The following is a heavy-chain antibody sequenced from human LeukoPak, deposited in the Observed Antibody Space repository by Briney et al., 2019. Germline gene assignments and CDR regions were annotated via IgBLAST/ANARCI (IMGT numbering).Heavy chain of an antibody. Sequence: GGSLRLSCAVSGFSFSNYWMHWVRQAPGKGLVWVSRTNLHGTAVDYAGSVKGRFTISRNNANNTLFLQMNSLRAEDTAVYYCASAYTYVRLGDHWGQGTLVTVSS. J-gene: IGHJ4*02. V-gene: IGHV3-74*01. CDR2: TNLHGTAV. CDR3: ASAYTYVRLGDH. CDR1: GFSFSNYW. D-gene: IGHD3-16*01.